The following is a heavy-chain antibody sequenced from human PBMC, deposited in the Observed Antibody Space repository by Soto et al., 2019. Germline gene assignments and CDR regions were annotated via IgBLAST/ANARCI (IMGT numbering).Heavy chain of an antibody. CDR1: GFSFSSYA. CDR3: SEGSFQYKSLVGN. CDR2: ISARGGSL. Sequence: EVQLLESGGGLVQPGGSLRLSCAASGFSFSSYAMVWVRQAPGKGLEWVSVISARGGSLYFADSVKGRFTISRDNSKNVLFLEMNSPRAEGPGPYFRSEGSFQYKSLVGNWGQGTLVVVSS. V-gene: IGHV3-23*01. D-gene: IGHD1-1*01. J-gene: IGHJ4*02.